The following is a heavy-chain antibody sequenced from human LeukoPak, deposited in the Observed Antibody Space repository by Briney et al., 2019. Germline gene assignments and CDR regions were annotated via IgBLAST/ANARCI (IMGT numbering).Heavy chain of an antibody. J-gene: IGHJ4*02. CDR2: INHSGST. Sequence: NSSETLSLTCAVYGGSFSGYYCSWIRQPPGKGLECVGEINHSGSTNYNPSLKSRVTISVDTSKNQFTLKLSSVTAAATAVYYCARGANSSHPPPQYYFDYWGQGTLVTVSS. CDR1: GGSFSGYY. D-gene: IGHD6-13*01. CDR3: ARGANSSHPPPQYYFDY. V-gene: IGHV4-34*01.